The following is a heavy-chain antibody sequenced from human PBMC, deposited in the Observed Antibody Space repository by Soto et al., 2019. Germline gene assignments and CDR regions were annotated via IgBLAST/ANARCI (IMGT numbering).Heavy chain of an antibody. V-gene: IGHV1-2*02. D-gene: IGHD2-21*02. CDR3: ARVTATKSAFDI. J-gene: IGHJ3*02. CDR1: GYTFTGYY. Sequence: ASVKVSCKASGYTFTGYYMHWVRQAPGQGLEWMGWINPNSGGTNYAQKFQGRVTMTRDTSISTAYMELSRLRSDDTAVYYCARVTATKSAFDIWGQGTMVTVSS. CDR2: INPNSGGT.